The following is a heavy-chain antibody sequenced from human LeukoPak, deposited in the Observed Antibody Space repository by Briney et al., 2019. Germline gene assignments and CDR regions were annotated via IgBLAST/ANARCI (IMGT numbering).Heavy chain of an antibody. CDR1: GGSISSGGYY. Sequence: SETLSLTCTVSGGSISSGGYYWSWIRQHPGKGLEWIGYIYYSGSTYYNPSLRSRVTISVDTSKNQFSLKLSSVTAADTAVYYCASLPRAYGSGQETDYWGQGTLVTVSS. CDR2: IYYSGST. J-gene: IGHJ4*02. D-gene: IGHD3-10*01. V-gene: IGHV4-31*03. CDR3: ASLPRAYGSGQETDY.